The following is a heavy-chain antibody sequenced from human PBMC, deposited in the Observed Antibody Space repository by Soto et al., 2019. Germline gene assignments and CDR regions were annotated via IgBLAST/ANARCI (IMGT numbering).Heavy chain of an antibody. Sequence: SETLSLTCTVSGGSSSSSSYYWGWIRQPPGKGLEWIGSIYYSGSTYYNPSLKSRVTISVDTSKNQFSLKLSSVTAADTAVYYCARLPYYYDSSGSPYYFDFWAQGTLVIGSS. CDR3: ARLPYYYDSSGSPYYFDF. CDR2: IYYSGST. CDR1: GGSSSSSSYY. V-gene: IGHV4-39*01. D-gene: IGHD3-22*01. J-gene: IGHJ4*02.